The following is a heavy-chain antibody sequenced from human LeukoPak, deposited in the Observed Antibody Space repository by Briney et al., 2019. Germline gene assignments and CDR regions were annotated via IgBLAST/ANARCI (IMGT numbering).Heavy chain of an antibody. Sequence: SETLSLTCAVYVGSFCGYYWSWIRQPSGKGVEWIGEINHSGSNNYYASLKGRVTISVDTSKDKFSLNLNSVTAADTAVYYCARGYYGSASNSCHMNVWGKGTTITVS. CDR1: VGSFCGYY. CDR3: ARGYYGSASNSCHMNV. V-gene: IGHV4-34*01. D-gene: IGHD3-10*01. CDR2: INHSGSN. J-gene: IGHJ6*03.